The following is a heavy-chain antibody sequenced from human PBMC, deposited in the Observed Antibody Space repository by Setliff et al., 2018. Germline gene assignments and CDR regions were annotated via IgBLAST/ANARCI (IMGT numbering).Heavy chain of an antibody. CDR1: GFTFSTHS. J-gene: IGHJ5*01. CDR3: ARDRGGTNPWFDS. V-gene: IGHV3-23*01. D-gene: IGHD3-10*01. Sequence: PGGSLRLSCAASGFTFSTHSMSWVRQAPGKGLEWVSAISGDSASIYYADSVKGRFTISRDSSKNTLYLQMNSLTAEDTAMYYCARDRGGTNPWFDSWGQGTLVTVSS. CDR2: ISGDSASI.